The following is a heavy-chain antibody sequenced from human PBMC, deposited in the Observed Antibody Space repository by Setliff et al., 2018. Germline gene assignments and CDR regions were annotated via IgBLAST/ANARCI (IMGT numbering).Heavy chain of an antibody. CDR3: ARLPRTVTHFDY. CDR2: IFYSGSS. Sequence: SETLSLTCTVSGASLSSGSYYWSWIRQSAGKGLEWIGHIFYSGSSNYNPSLQSRVSISVDTSKNQLSLKLDSLTAADTAVYFCARLPRTVTHFDYWGQGALVTVSS. V-gene: IGHV4-61*10. CDR1: GASLSSGSYY. J-gene: IGHJ4*02. D-gene: IGHD4-17*01.